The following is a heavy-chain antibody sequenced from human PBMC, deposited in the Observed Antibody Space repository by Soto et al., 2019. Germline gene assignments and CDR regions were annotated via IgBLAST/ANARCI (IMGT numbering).Heavy chain of an antibody. CDR1: GFIFSSYS. D-gene: IGHD5-12*01. J-gene: IGHJ4*02. V-gene: IGHV3-23*01. Sequence: EVQLLESGGGLVQPGKSLRLSCAASGFIFSSYSMSWVRQAPGKGLEWVSSISGGGESSYYADSVKGRFTISRDNSKNKLYLQMSSLRAEDTALYYCAKGIGPRDGYRWVPDFWGQGTLVTVSS. CDR2: ISGGGESS. CDR3: AKGIGPRDGYRWVPDF.